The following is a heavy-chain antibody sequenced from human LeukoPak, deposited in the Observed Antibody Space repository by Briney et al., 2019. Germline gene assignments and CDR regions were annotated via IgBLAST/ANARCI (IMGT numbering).Heavy chain of an antibody. V-gene: IGHV3-21*01. J-gene: IGHJ5*02. Sequence: AGSLRLSCAVSGFTFSTYCMNWVRLAPGKGLEWVSSISDSRTYIYYADSVKGRFTFSREDATNSLFLQMNSLTADDTALYYWARDPYQLSWLDLWGQGTLVTVSS. D-gene: IGHD2-2*01. CDR3: ARDPYQLSWLDL. CDR2: ISDSRTYI. CDR1: GFTFSTYC.